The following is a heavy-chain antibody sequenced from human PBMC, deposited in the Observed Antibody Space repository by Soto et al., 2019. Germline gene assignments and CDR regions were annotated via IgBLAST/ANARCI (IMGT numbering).Heavy chain of an antibody. J-gene: IGHJ5*02. V-gene: IGHV4-30-2*01. Sequence: SETLPLTCAFSGCSISSGGYSWSWIRQPPGKGLEWIGYIYHSGSTYYNPSLKSRVTISVDRSKNQFSLKLSSVTAADTAVYYCARVPSPWGQGTLVTVSS. CDR1: GCSISSGGYS. CDR2: IYHSGST. CDR3: ARVPSP.